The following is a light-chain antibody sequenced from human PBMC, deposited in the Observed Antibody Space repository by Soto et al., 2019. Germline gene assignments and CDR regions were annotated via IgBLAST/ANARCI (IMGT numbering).Light chain of an antibody. CDR2: SNN. J-gene: IGLJ2*01. CDR3: AAWDDSLNGVL. V-gene: IGLV1-44*01. Sequence: QSVLTQPPSASGTPGQGVTISCSGSSSNIGINTVNWYQQLPGTAPKLLIYSNNQRPSGVTDRFSGSKSGTSASLAISGLQSEDEADYYCAAWDDSLNGVLFGGGTKLTVL. CDR1: SSNIGINT.